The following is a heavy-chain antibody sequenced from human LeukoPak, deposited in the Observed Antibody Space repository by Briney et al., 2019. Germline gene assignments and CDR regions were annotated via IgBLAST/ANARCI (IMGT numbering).Heavy chain of an antibody. CDR3: ARVRSLSYAFDI. V-gene: IGHV4-39*07. J-gene: IGHJ3*02. Sequence: SETLSLTCTVSSDSISSSTYYWGWIRQPPGKGLEWIGGMFYSTRTYYNPSLKSRVTISVDTSKSQFSLRLSSVTAADTAVYYCARVRSLSYAFDIWGQGTMVTVSS. CDR1: SDSISSSTYY. CDR2: MFYSTRT.